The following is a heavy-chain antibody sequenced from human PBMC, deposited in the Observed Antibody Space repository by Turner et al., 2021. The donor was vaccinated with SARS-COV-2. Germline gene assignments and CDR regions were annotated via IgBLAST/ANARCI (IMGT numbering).Heavy chain of an antibody. CDR1: GGSFSGYY. J-gene: IGHJ6*04. CDR2: IIDSGST. D-gene: IGHD3-10*01. V-gene: IGHV4-34*12. CDR3: ARAVWVREVRMDV. Sequence: QVQLQQSGAGLLKPSWTLSVTCAVYGGSFSGYYWSWIRQPPGKGLEWSGEIIDSGSTNNYQSLKSRVSISVDTSKNQFSLKLSSVTAADTAGDDCARAVWVREVRMDVWGKGTTVTVSS.